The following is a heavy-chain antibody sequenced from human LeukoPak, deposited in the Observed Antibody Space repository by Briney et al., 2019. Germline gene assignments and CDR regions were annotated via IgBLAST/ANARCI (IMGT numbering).Heavy chain of an antibody. V-gene: IGHV3-30*02. CDR1: GFTFSSYG. D-gene: IGHD1-26*01. Sequence: PGGSLRLSCAASGFTFSSYGMHWVRQAPGKGLEWVAFIRYDGSSKYYADSVKGRFTISRDNSRSTLYLQMNSLRAEDTAVYYCAKDRGSAFDYWGQGTLVTVSS. CDR3: AKDRGSAFDY. CDR2: IRYDGSSK. J-gene: IGHJ4*02.